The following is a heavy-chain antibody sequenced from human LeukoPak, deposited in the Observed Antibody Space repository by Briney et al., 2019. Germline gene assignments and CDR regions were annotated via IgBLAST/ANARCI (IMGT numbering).Heavy chain of an antibody. CDR1: GFTFNTYA. V-gene: IGHV3-23*01. J-gene: IGHJ4*02. Sequence: GGSLRLSCAASGFTFNTYAMSWVRQAPGKGLEWVSAISGSGASTYYADAVKGRFTISRDNSKNTLFLQMSSLRVEDTAVYYCVKDLYYDNSGYYSGAFDYWGQGTLVTVSS. CDR2: ISGSGAST. CDR3: VKDLYYDNSGYYSGAFDY. D-gene: IGHD3-22*01.